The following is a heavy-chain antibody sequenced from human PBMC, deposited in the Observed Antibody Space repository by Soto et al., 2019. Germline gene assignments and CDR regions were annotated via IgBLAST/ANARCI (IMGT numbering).Heavy chain of an antibody. V-gene: IGHV4-59*01. CDR2: IYYSGST. J-gene: IGHJ1*01. CDR1: GGSISSYY. CDR3: ARGAGGGSSANAEYFQY. D-gene: IGHD2-15*01. Sequence: QVQLHESGPGLVKPSETLSLTCTVSGGSISSYYWSWIRQPPGKGLEWIGYIYYSGSTNDNPSLTSRVIISVDTSKNQFSLKLRSVTAADTAVYYCARGAGGGSSANAEYFQYWGQGTLVTVSS.